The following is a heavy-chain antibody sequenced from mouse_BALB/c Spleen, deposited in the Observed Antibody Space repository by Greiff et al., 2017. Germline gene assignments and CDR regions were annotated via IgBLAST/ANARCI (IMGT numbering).Heavy chain of an antibody. CDR1: GFTFSSFG. Sequence: EVHLVESGGGLVQPGGSRKLSCAASGFTFSSFGMHWVRQAPEKGLEWVAYISSGSSTIYYADTVKGRFTISRDNPKNTLFLQMTSLRSEDTAMYYCARSGDYWYFDVWGAGTTVTVSS. V-gene: IGHV5-17*02. D-gene: IGHD3-1*01. J-gene: IGHJ1*01. CDR3: ARSGDYWYFDV. CDR2: ISSGSSTI.